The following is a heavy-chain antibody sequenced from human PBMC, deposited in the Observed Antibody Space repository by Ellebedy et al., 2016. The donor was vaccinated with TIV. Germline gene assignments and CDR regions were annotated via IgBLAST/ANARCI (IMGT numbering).Heavy chain of an antibody. Sequence: GESLKISXAASGFTVSNNYMNWVRQAPGKGLEWVSLIYSGGSTHYADSVKGRFTISRDNSKNTLYLQMNSLRAEDTAVYYCAKEWEGIKFDYWGQGTLVTVSS. J-gene: IGHJ4*02. CDR1: GFTVSNNY. V-gene: IGHV3-53*01. D-gene: IGHD1-26*01. CDR2: IYSGGST. CDR3: AKEWEGIKFDY.